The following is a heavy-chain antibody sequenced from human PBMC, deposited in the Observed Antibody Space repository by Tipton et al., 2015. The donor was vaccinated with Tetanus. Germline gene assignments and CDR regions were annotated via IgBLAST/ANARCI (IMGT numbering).Heavy chain of an antibody. D-gene: IGHD3-10*01. J-gene: IGHJ5*02. CDR3: AAEDYYGSGSYSS. CDR1: GPTSSSSA. CDR2: TVIGSDKT. V-gene: IGHV1-58*01. Sequence: QSGAEVKKPGTSVKVSCKALGPTSSSSAVQWVRQARGQGLEWIGWTVIGSDKTKYAQKFQDRVTITRDTSTSTAYMELSSLRSDDTAVYYCAAEDYYGSGSYSSWGQGTLVTVSS.